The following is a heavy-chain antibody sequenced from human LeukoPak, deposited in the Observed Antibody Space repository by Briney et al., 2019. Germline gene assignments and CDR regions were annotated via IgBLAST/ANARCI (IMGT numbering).Heavy chain of an antibody. CDR1: AFTFRSDW. J-gene: IGHJ4*02. Sequence: PGGSLRLSCATSAFTFRSDWMTWVRQAPGKGLEWVSYISSSGSTIYYADPVKGRFTISRDNAKNSLYLQMNSLRAEDTAVYYCARVGSYYDSSGYYYVPFDYWGQGTLVTVSS. D-gene: IGHD3-22*01. CDR3: ARVGSYYDSSGYYYVPFDY. CDR2: ISSSGSTI. V-gene: IGHV3-48*03.